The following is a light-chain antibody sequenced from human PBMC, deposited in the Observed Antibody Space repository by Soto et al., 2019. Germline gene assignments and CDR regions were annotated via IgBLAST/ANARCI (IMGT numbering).Light chain of an antibody. Sequence: EIVMTQSPGTLSVSPGERATLSCRASQSVSSSYLAWYQQKPGQAPRLLIYGASTRATGIPARFSGSGSGTEFTLIISSLQSEDSAVYYCQQYNSWLWTFGQGTKVDIK. CDR3: QQYNSWLWT. V-gene: IGKV3-15*01. J-gene: IGKJ1*01. CDR2: GAS. CDR1: QSVSSSY.